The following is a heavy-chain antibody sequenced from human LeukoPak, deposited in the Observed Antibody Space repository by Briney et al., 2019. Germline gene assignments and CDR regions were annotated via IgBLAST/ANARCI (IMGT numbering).Heavy chain of an antibody. J-gene: IGHJ5*02. V-gene: IGHV4-30-2*01. CDR3: ARGGDLPRGFDP. D-gene: IGHD3-16*01. CDR2: IYHSGST. Sequence: SQTLSLTCAVSGGSISSGGYSWSWIRQPPGKGLEWIGYIYHSGSTYYNPSLKSRVTISVDRSKNQFSLKLSSVTAADTAVYYCARGGDLPRGFDPWGQGTLVTVSS. CDR1: GGSISSGGYS.